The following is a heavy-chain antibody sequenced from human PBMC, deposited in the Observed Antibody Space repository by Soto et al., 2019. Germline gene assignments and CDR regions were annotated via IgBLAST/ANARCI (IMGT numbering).Heavy chain of an antibody. CDR3: ARVGGIGAPPGTDY. D-gene: IGHD6-6*01. CDR1: GGIFSSYA. V-gene: IGHV1-69*13. Sequence: VASVKVSCKASGGIFSSYAISWLRQAPGQGLEWMGAVIPILGQAYYAQDLQDRVSITADESTRTTYMELSSLRSEDTAVYFCARVGGIGAPPGTDYWGQGTLVTVSS. CDR2: VIPILGQA. J-gene: IGHJ4*02.